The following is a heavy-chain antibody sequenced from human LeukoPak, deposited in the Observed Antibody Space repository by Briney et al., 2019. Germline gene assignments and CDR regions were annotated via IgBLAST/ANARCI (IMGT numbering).Heavy chain of an antibody. Sequence: GGSLRLSCAASGITFSSYAMSWVRQAPGKGLEWVSAISGSDGSTYYADSVKGRFTISRDNSKNTLYLQMNSLRAEDTAVYYCAKLLRQPWGIQDAFDIWGQGTMVTVSS. CDR1: GITFSSYA. CDR3: AKLLRQPWGIQDAFDI. CDR2: ISGSDGST. D-gene: IGHD2-15*01. J-gene: IGHJ3*02. V-gene: IGHV3-23*01.